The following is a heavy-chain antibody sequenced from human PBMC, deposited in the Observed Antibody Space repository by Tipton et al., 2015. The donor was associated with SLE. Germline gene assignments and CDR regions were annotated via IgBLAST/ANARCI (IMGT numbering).Heavy chain of an antibody. CDR2: IYYSGGT. J-gene: IGHJ6*02. Sequence: TLSLTCTVSGGSISSHYWSWIRQPPGKGLEWIGYIYYSGGTNYNPSLKSRVTISVDTSKNQFSLKLSSVTAADTAVYYCARVSMGLYDSSGYSYYYYGMDVWGQGTTVTVSS. CDR1: GGSISSHY. D-gene: IGHD3-22*01. CDR3: ARVSMGLYDSSGYSYYYYGMDV. V-gene: IGHV4-59*11.